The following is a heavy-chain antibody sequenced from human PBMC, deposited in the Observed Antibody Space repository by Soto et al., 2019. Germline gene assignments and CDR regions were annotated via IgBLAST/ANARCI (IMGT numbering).Heavy chain of an antibody. J-gene: IGHJ4*02. CDR3: ARDQIAGTYYFDY. Sequence: ASVKVSCKASGYTFTSHYMHWVRQAPGQGLEWMGIINPSGGSTTYAQKFQGRVTMTRDTSTSTVYMELSSLRSEYTAVYYCARDQIAGTYYFDYWGQGTPVTVSS. CDR1: GYTFTSHY. CDR2: INPSGGST. V-gene: IGHV1-46*01. D-gene: IGHD6-13*01.